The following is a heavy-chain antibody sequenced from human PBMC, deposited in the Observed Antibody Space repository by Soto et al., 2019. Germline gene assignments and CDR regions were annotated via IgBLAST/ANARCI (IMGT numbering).Heavy chain of an antibody. D-gene: IGHD3-3*01. Sequence: GGSLRLSCAASGFTFSDAWMNWVRLAPGKGLEWVGRIKSKTDGGTTDYAAPVKGRFTISRDDSKTTLYLQMNSLKTEDTAVYYCTTRPADFRSGYFSSTFDYWGQGTLVTVSS. J-gene: IGHJ4*02. CDR2: IKSKTDGGTT. CDR1: GFTFSDAW. CDR3: TTRPADFRSGYFSSTFDY. V-gene: IGHV3-15*01.